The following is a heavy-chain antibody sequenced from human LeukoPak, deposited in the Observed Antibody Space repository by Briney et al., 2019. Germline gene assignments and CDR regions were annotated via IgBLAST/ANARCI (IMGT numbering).Heavy chain of an antibody. V-gene: IGHV3-33*01. D-gene: IGHD6-13*01. CDR1: GFTFSSYG. J-gene: IGHJ6*02. Sequence: GGSLRLSCAASGFTFSSYGMHWVRQAPGKGLEWVAVIWYDGSNKYYADSVKGRFTISSDNSKNTLYLQMNSLRAEDTAVYYCAREAAAEDYYYGMDVWGQGTTVTVSS. CDR3: AREAAAEDYYYGMDV. CDR2: IWYDGSNK.